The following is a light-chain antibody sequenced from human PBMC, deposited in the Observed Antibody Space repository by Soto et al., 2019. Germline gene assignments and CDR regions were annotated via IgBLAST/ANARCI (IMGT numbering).Light chain of an antibody. CDR3: QQRSNWPSVT. CDR2: DAS. Sequence: ESVLTQSPATLSLSPGDRATLSCRASQSITNSLAWYRHQPGQPPRLLIYDASKRATGIPARFIGSGSGTHFTLTISSLEPEDFGLYSCQQRSNWPSVTFGGGTKVDIK. CDR1: QSITNS. J-gene: IGKJ4*01. V-gene: IGKV3-11*01.